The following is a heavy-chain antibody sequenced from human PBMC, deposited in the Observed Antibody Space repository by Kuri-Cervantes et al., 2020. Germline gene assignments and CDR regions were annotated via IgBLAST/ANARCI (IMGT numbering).Heavy chain of an antibody. Sequence: GGSLRLSWAASGFTFSSYAMHWVRQAPGKGLEWVAVISYDGSNKYYADSVKGRFTISRDNSKNTLYLQMNSLRAEGTAVYYCAKNYGDYAWYFDLWGRGTLVTVSS. J-gene: IGHJ2*01. CDR1: GFTFSSYA. CDR2: ISYDGSNK. D-gene: IGHD4-17*01. V-gene: IGHV3-30-3*02. CDR3: AKNYGDYAWYFDL.